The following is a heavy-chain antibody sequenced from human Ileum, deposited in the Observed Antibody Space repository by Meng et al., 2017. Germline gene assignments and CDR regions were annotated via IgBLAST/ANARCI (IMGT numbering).Heavy chain of an antibody. Sequence: SETLSLTCIVSGGSISTSSYYWGWIRQPPGKGPEWIGEINHSGSTNYNPSLKSRVTISVDTSKNQFSLKLSSVTAADTAVYYCAIGKWGIPYYFDYWGQGTLVTVSS. D-gene: IGHD1-26*01. CDR2: INHSGST. V-gene: IGHV4-39*07. CDR1: GGSISTSSYY. J-gene: IGHJ4*02. CDR3: AIGKWGIPYYFDY.